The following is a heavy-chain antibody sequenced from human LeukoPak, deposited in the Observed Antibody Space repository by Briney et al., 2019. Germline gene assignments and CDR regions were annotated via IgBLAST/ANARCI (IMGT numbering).Heavy chain of an antibody. J-gene: IGHJ4*02. CDR2: INTNTGNP. CDR1: GYTFTSYA. D-gene: IGHD2-2*01. V-gene: IGHV7-4-1*02. CDR3: ARISLGYCSSTSCSHSDY. Sequence: GASVKVSCKASGYTFTSYAMNWVRQAPGQGLEWMGWINTNTGNPTYAQGFTGRFVFSLDTSASTAYLQISSLKAEDTAVYYCARISLGYCSSTSCSHSDYWGQGTLVTVSS.